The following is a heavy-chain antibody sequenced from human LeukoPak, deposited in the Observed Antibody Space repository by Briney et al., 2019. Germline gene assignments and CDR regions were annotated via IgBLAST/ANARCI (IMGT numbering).Heavy chain of an antibody. CDR1: GFTFDDYA. CDR3: AKERDSSGYYYGSYYGMDV. V-gene: IGHV3-9*01. CDR2: ISWNSGSI. Sequence: PGGSLRLSCAASGFTFDDYAMHWVRQAPGKGLEWVSGISWNSGSIGYADSVKGRFTISRDNAKNSLYLQMNSLRAEDTALYYCAKERDSSGYYYGSYYGMDVWGQGTTVTVSS. D-gene: IGHD3-22*01. J-gene: IGHJ6*02.